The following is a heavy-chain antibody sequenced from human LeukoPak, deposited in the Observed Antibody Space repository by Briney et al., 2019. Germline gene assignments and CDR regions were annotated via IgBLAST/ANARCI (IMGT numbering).Heavy chain of an antibody. Sequence: GGTLRLSCAASGFTFSSYGMSWVRQAPGKGREWVSAISGSCGSPYYADSVKGRFTISRDNSKNTLYLQMNSLRVEDTAVYYCAKGPPFQPLVNRHGDFWGQGTLITVSS. D-gene: IGHD2-8*02. CDR2: ISGSCGSP. J-gene: IGHJ4*02. CDR3: AKGPPFQPLVNRHGDF. V-gene: IGHV3-23*01. CDR1: GFTFSSYG.